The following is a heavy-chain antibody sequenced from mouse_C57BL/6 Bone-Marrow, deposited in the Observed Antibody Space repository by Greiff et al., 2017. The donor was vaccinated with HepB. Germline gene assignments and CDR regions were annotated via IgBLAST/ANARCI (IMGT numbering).Heavy chain of an antibody. D-gene: IGHD1-1*01. CDR1: GYTFTSYT. J-gene: IGHJ2*01. V-gene: IGHV1-4*01. CDR3: ARLYGSSSDY. Sequence: QVQLKESGAELARPGASVKMSCKASGYTFTSYTMHWVKQRPGQGLEWIGYINPSSGYTKYNQKFKDKATLTADKSSSTAYMQLSSLTSEDSAVYYCARLYGSSSDYWGQGTTLTVSS. CDR2: INPSSGYT.